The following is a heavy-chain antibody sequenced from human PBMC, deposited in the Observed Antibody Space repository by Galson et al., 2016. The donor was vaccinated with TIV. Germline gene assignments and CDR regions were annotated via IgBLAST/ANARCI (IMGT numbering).Heavy chain of an antibody. J-gene: IGHJ4*02. CDR1: GGTLTSYA. CDR3: VNIQKTNTYDS. CDR2: IIPLSHTP. Sequence: SVKVSCKASGGTLTSYAINWVRQAPGQGLEWMGGIIPLSHTPNYAQKYHDRITIVADKSTGTVYMELRRLTSEDTAVYYCVNIQKTNTYDSWGRGTLDTVSS. V-gene: IGHV1-69*06. D-gene: IGHD2-15*01.